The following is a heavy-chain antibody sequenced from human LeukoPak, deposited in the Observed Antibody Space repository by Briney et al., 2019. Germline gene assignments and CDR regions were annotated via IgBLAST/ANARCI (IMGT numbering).Heavy chain of an antibody. Sequence: GGSLRLSCTASGFTFGDYCMNWFRQAPGKGLEWIGFIRSKTYGGTTEYAASVKGRFTISRDDSKSIAYLQMNSLKSEDTALYYCTRGRWQQQPVFDYWGQGTLVTVSS. J-gene: IGHJ4*02. D-gene: IGHD6-13*01. CDR2: IRSKTYGGTT. V-gene: IGHV3-49*03. CDR1: GFTFGDYC. CDR3: TRGRWQQQPVFDY.